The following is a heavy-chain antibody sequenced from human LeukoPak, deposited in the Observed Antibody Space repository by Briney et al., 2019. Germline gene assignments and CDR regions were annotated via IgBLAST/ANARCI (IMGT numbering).Heavy chain of an antibody. D-gene: IGHD4-17*01. CDR1: GGSISSYY. CDR3: ASYGDAYLDY. V-gene: IGHV4-59*12. J-gene: IGHJ4*02. CDR2: IYYSGST. Sequence: SETLSLTCTVSGGSISSYYWSWIRQPPGKGLEWIGYIYYSGSTNYSPSLKSRVTISVDTSKNQFSLKLSSVTAADTAVYYCASYGDAYLDYWGQGTLVTVSS.